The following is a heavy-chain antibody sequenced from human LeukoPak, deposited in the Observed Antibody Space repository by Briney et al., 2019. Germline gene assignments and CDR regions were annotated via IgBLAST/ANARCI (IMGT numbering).Heavy chain of an antibody. J-gene: IGHJ4*02. D-gene: IGHD6-19*01. Sequence: SETLSLTCTVSGGSISGYYWSWIRQPPGKGLEWVGYVSYSGSTNYNPSLKSRVTISVDTSKNQFSLKLSSVTAADTAVYYCARRLAVTGKYYFDYWGQGTLVTVSS. CDR3: ARRLAVTGKYYFDY. CDR2: VSYSGST. CDR1: GGSISGYY. V-gene: IGHV4-59*08.